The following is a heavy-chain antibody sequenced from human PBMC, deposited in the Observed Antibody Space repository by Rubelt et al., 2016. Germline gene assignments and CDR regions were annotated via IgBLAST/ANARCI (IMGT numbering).Heavy chain of an antibody. CDR2: IYHSGIT. V-gene: IGHV4-39*07. J-gene: IGHJ4*02. D-gene: IGHD6-13*01. CDR1: GGSISSSSYY. CDR3: ASRLDSSSWALSDY. Sequence: QLQLQESGPGLVKPSETLSLTCTVSGGSISSSSYYWGWIRQPPGKGLEWIGEIYHSGITNYNTSLQRRVTLSVDKSMNQFSLNLNSVTAADTAGYYCASRLDSSSWALSDYWGQGILVTVSS.